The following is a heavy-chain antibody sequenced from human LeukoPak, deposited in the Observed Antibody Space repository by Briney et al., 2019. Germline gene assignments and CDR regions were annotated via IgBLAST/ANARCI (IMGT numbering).Heavy chain of an antibody. CDR2: IRYDESNK. CDR3: AKDSTAPISITMVRGRWYFDY. D-gene: IGHD3-10*01. J-gene: IGHJ4*02. CDR1: GFTFSNYG. V-gene: IGHV3-30*02. Sequence: GGSLRLSCAASGFTFSNYGMHWVRQAPGKGLEWVAFIRYDESNKYYADSAKGRFTISRDNSKNTLYLQMNSLRAEDTAVYYCAKDSTAPISITMVRGRWYFDYWGQGTLVTVSS.